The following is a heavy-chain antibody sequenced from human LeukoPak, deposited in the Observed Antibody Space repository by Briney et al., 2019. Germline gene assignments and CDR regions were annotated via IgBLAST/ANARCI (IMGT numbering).Heavy chain of an antibody. D-gene: IGHD3-22*01. CDR3: ASQNVVIKAFDI. J-gene: IGHJ3*02. CDR2: IYYSGST. Sequence: SETLSLTCTVSGGSISSGGYSWSWIRQPPGKGLEWIGYIYYSGSTNYNPSLKSRVTISVDTSKNQFSLKLSSVTAADTAVYYCASQNVVIKAFDIWGQGTMVTVSS. V-gene: IGHV4-61*08. CDR1: GGSISSGGYS.